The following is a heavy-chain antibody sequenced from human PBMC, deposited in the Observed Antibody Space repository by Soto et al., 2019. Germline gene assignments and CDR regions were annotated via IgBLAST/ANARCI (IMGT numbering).Heavy chain of an antibody. Sequence: VQLIQSGGGVVQPGGSLRLSCAASGFTFSDYSLHWVRQAPGKGLQWVALISYDGNNKDFADSGNGRFSISRDNSRNTLYLQLNSLRLEDTAMYYCAKDGSPYGEPHDAFDIWGQGTLVTVSS. J-gene: IGHJ3*02. D-gene: IGHD4-17*01. CDR1: GFTFSDYS. CDR2: ISYDGNNK. CDR3: AKDGSPYGEPHDAFDI. V-gene: IGHV3-30-3*01.